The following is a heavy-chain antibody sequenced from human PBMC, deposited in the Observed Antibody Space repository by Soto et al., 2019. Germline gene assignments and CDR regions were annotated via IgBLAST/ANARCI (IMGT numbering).Heavy chain of an antibody. CDR2: INPNSGGT. J-gene: IGHJ5*02. CDR3: ASGSDLYCSSTSCSLLWFDP. V-gene: IGHV1-2*02. CDR1: GYTFTGYY. Sequence: ASVKVSWKASGYTFTGYYMHWVRQAPGQGLEWMGWINPNSGGTNYAQKFQGRVTMTRDTSISTAYMELSRLRSDDTAVYYCASGSDLYCSSTSCSLLWFDPWGQGTLVTVSS. D-gene: IGHD2-2*01.